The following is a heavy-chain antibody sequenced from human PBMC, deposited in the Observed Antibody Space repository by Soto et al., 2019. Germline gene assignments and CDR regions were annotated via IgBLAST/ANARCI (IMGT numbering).Heavy chain of an antibody. CDR2: ISRNSSTI. Sequence: PGGSLRLSCAASGFTFSSYSMDWVRQAPGKGLEWVSDISRNSSTIYYADSVKGRFTISRDNAKNSLYLQMNSLRAEDTALYYCAKAAPVYQGIAVAGNLYFQHWGQGTLVTVSS. J-gene: IGHJ1*01. CDR3: AKAAPVYQGIAVAGNLYFQH. D-gene: IGHD6-19*01. CDR1: GFTFSSYS. V-gene: IGHV3-48*04.